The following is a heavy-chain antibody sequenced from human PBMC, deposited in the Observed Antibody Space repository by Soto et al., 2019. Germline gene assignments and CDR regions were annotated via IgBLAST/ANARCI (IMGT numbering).Heavy chain of an antibody. D-gene: IGHD2-15*01. CDR2: ISYDGKNN. J-gene: IGHJ6*02. V-gene: IGHV3-30*04. Sequence: QVQLVESGGGVVQPGRSLTLSCAASGFTFSTYAMHWVRQAPGKGLEWVAVISYDGKNNYYAGSVKGRFTISRGNSRDTLFLQMNSLRADDTAVYYCARDQKAGYCSGGSCYYYYGMDVWGQGTTVIVSS. CDR1: GFTFSTYA. CDR3: ARDQKAGYCSGGSCYYYYGMDV.